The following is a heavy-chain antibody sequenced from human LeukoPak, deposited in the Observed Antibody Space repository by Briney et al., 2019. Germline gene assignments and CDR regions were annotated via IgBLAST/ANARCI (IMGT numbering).Heavy chain of an antibody. Sequence: GTSLRLCCAASGFSFGGYAIHWGRQAPGKGLEWVAVVSYDGSNTYYADSVKGRFAISRDNSKKTLYLQMNSLRGDDTAVHYCAREVSWYYFDYWGQGILVTVSS. J-gene: IGHJ4*02. V-gene: IGHV3-30*09. CDR1: GFSFGGYA. CDR3: AREVSWYYFDY. D-gene: IGHD6-13*01. CDR2: VSYDGSNT.